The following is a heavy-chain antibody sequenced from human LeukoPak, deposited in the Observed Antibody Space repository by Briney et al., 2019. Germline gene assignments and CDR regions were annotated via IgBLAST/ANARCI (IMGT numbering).Heavy chain of an antibody. V-gene: IGHV5-51*01. D-gene: IGHD3-10*01. Sequence: GEPLKISCKGSGYSFTSYWIGWVRQMPGKGLEWMGIIYPGDSDTRYSPSFQGQVTISADKSISTAYLQWSSLKASDTAMYYCASAIMLWFGELSAFDIWGQGTMVTVSS. CDR1: GYSFTSYW. CDR2: IYPGDSDT. CDR3: ASAIMLWFGELSAFDI. J-gene: IGHJ3*02.